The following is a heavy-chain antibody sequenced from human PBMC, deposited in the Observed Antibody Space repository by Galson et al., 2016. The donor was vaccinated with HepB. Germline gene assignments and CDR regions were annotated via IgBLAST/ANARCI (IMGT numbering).Heavy chain of an antibody. V-gene: IGHV3-21*04. CDR3: VRSDYGDNPYFYNAFDV. Sequence: SLRLSCAASGFTFSTYTMNWVRQAPGKGLEWVSPISGSSSYIYYADSLKGRFTISRDNAKSSLHLQMNSLRAENTAVYYCVRSDYGDNPYFYNAFDVWGQGTTVTVSS. D-gene: IGHD4-17*01. J-gene: IGHJ6*02. CDR2: ISGSSSYI. CDR1: GFTFSTYT.